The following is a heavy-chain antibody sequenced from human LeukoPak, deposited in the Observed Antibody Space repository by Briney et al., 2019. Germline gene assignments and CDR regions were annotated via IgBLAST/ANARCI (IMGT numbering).Heavy chain of an antibody. CDR1: GFTFSTYG. Sequence: TGGSLRLSCAVSGFTFSTYGMNWVRQAPGKGLEWVSSISGSGGSTYYADSVKGRFTISRDNSKNTLYLQMNSLRAEDTAVYYCANTGGLGYWGQGSLVTVCS. J-gene: IGHJ4*02. CDR2: ISGSGGST. CDR3: ANTGGLGY. V-gene: IGHV3-23*01. D-gene: IGHD2-8*02.